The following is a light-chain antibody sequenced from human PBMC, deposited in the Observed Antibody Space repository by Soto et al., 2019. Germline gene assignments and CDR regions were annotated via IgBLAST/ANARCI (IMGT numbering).Light chain of an antibody. CDR3: CSYVGATTYV. V-gene: IGLV2-23*01. CDR1: SSTVGGFNV. Sequence: QSVLTQPASVSGSPGQSNTISCTGTSSTVGGFNVVSWYQQHPGKAPKVIIYEGIKRPSGVSNRFSGSNSGSTASLTISGLQAEDEADYYCCSYVGATTYVFGTGTKLTVL. J-gene: IGLJ1*01. CDR2: EGI.